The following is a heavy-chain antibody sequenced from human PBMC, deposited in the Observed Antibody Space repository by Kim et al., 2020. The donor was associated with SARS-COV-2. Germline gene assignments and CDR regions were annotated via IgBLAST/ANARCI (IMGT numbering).Heavy chain of an antibody. CDR1: GYIVTGYY. J-gene: IGHJ4*02. D-gene: IGHD3-16*01. Sequence: ASVKVSCKTSGYIVTGYYLHWVRQAPGQGLEWMGWNSPDSGGTNYAQKFQGRVTMTRDTSIRPTYMELNSLRSDDTAVYYCASPHHAAADPWGFDYWGQGALVTVSS. CDR3: ASPHHAAADPWGFDY. CDR2: NSPDSGGT. V-gene: IGHV1-2*02.